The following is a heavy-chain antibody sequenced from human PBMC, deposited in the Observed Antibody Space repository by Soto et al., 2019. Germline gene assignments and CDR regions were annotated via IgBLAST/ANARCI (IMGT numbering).Heavy chain of an antibody. CDR2: IYGDDTK. CDR3: VHRTTITSVDL. D-gene: IGHD3-3*01. V-gene: IGHV2-5*02. CDR1: GFSLTTDRVV. J-gene: IGHJ3*01. Sequence: QITLKESGPTLVKPTETLTLTCNFSGFSLTTDRVVVGWVRQPPGKALEWLAFIYGDDTKRDSPFLRSRLRITKDSSKNQVVLTLTNMNPVDTATYFCVHRTTITSVDLWCQGTMVTVSS.